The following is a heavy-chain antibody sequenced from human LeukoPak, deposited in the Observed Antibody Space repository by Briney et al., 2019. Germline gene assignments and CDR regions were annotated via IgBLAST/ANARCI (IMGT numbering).Heavy chain of an antibody. D-gene: IGHD5-18*01. CDR1: GGSFSGYY. J-gene: IGHJ4*02. Sequence: SETLSLTCAVYGGSFSGYYWSWIRQPPGKGLEWIGEINHSGSTNYNPSLKSRVTISVDTPKNQFSLKLSSVTAADTAIYYCARGPPRYISYWGQGTLVTVSS. V-gene: IGHV4-34*01. CDR2: INHSGST. CDR3: ARGPPRYISY.